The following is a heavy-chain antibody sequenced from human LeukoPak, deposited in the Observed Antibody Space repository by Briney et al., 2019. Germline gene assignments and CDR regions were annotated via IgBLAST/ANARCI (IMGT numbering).Heavy chain of an antibody. CDR2: INHSGST. Sequence: SETRSLTCAVYAGSFSGYYWSWVRQLPGKGLEWIGEINHSGSTNSNPSLKSRVTISVDTSKNQFSLRLSSVTAADTAVYYCARARPLSSTIFGVVIARTYNWFDPWGQGTLVTVSS. D-gene: IGHD3-3*01. CDR3: ARARPLSSTIFGVVIARTYNWFDP. J-gene: IGHJ5*02. CDR1: AGSFSGYY. V-gene: IGHV4-34*01.